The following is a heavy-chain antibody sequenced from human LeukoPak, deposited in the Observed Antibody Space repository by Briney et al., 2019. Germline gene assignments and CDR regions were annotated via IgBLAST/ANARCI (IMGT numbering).Heavy chain of an antibody. J-gene: IGHJ3*02. Sequence: PGGSLRLSCAASGFTFSSYAMSWVRQASGKGLEWVSAISGSGGSTYYADSVKGRFTISRDNSKNTLYLQMNSLRAEDTAVYYCAKEANYDFWSGYFFDDAFDIWGQGTMVTVSS. V-gene: IGHV3-23*01. CDR1: GFTFSSYA. CDR3: AKEANYDFWSGYFFDDAFDI. D-gene: IGHD3-3*01. CDR2: ISGSGGST.